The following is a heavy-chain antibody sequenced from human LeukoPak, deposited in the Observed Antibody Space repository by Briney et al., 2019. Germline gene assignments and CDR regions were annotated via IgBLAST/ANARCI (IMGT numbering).Heavy chain of an antibody. V-gene: IGHV4-31*03. CDR1: GDSITSGDYY. J-gene: IGHJ5*02. CDR2: IYYSGST. D-gene: IGHD2-8*01. CDR3: ARNGPRPGDWFDP. Sequence: PSQTLSLTCTVSGDSITSGDYYWSWIRQHPRKGLEWIAYIYYSGSTYYNPSLKSRVTISVDTSKNQFSLKLSSVTAADTAVYYCARNGPRPGDWFDPWGQGTLVTVSS.